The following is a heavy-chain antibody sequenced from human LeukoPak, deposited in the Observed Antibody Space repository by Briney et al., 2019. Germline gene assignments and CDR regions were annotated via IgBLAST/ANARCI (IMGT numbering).Heavy chain of an antibody. CDR1: GGSISSYY. D-gene: IGHD3-10*01. CDR3: ARVLLWFGEPHYYMDV. J-gene: IGHJ6*03. V-gene: IGHV4-4*07. Sequence: SETLSLTCAVSGGSISSYYWSWIRQPAGKGLEWIGRIYTSGSTNYNPSLKSRVTMSVDTSKNQFSLKLSSVTAADTAVYYCARVLLWFGEPHYYMDVWGKGTTVTVSS. CDR2: IYTSGST.